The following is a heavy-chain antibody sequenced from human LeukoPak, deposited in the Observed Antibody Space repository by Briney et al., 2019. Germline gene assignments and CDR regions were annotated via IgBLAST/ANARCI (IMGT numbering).Heavy chain of an antibody. CDR2: INHSGST. V-gene: IGHV4-34*01. D-gene: IGHD3-3*01. Sequence: SETLSLTCAVYGGSFSGYYWSWIRQPPGKGLKWIGEINHSGSTNYNPSLKSRVTISVDTSKNQFSLKLSSVTAADTAVYYCARVRITIFGVAANYYYYGMDVWGQGTTVTVSS. J-gene: IGHJ6*02. CDR1: GGSFSGYY. CDR3: ARVRITIFGVAANYYYYGMDV.